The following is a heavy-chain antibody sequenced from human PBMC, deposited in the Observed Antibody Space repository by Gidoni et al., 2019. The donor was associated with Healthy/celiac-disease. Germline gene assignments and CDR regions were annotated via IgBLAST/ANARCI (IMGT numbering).Heavy chain of an antibody. CDR3: ARTGRGRFLEWLR. V-gene: IGHV4-34*01. D-gene: IGHD3-3*01. J-gene: IGHJ4*02. Sequence: QVQLQQWGAGLLKPSETLSLTCAVYGGSFSGYYWSWIRQPPGKGLEWIGEINHSGSTNYNPSLKSRVTISVDTSKNQFSLKLSSVTAADTAVYYCARTGRGRFLEWLRWGQGTLVTVSS. CDR1: GGSFSGYY. CDR2: INHSGST.